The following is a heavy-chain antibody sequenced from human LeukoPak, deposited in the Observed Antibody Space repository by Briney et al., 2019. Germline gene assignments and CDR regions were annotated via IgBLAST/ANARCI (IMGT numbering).Heavy chain of an antibody. CDR2: ISGSGGST. CDR1: GFTFSSYA. D-gene: IGHD3-22*01. J-gene: IGHJ3*02. V-gene: IGHV3-23*01. Sequence: GGSLRLSCAASGFTFSSYAMSWVRQAPGKGLEWVSAISGSGGSTYYADSVKGRFTISRDNSKNTLYLQMNSLRAEDTAVYYCARDHMIVVEGGAFDIWGQGTMVTVSS. CDR3: ARDHMIVVEGGAFDI.